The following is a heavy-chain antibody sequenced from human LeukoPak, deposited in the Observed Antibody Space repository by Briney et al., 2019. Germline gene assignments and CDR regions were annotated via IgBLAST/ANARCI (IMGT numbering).Heavy chain of an antibody. CDR3: ARDGNGEEKAFSDSGDYKFPATESFDI. Sequence: ASVKVSCKASGYTFTSYGISWVRQAPGHGLEWMGWISVYTGNKKYAQKLQGRVTMSTDTSTSTAYMEMRSLRSDETAVYYCARDGNGEEKAFSDSGDYKFPATESFDIWGQGTMVTVSS. CDR1: GYTFTSYG. D-gene: IGHD4-17*01. V-gene: IGHV1-18*01. CDR2: ISVYTGNK. J-gene: IGHJ3*02.